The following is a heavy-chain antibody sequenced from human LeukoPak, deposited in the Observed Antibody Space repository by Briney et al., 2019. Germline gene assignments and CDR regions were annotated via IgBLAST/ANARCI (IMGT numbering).Heavy chain of an antibody. CDR1: GFTFNIYE. V-gene: IGHV3-48*03. CDR2: IISTGTTT. D-gene: IGHD4/OR15-4a*01. CDR3: ARRAGAYSHPYDY. J-gene: IGHJ4*02. Sequence: TGGSLTLSCAASGFTFNIYEMNWVRQAPGKGLEWLSYIISTGTTTYYAASVRGRFTISRDNTKNSLYLQMNSLRADDSAIYYCARRAGAYSHPYDYWGQGTLVTVSS.